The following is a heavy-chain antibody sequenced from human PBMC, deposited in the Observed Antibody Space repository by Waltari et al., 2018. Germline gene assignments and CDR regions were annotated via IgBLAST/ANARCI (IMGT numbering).Heavy chain of an antibody. D-gene: IGHD3-16*02. V-gene: IGHV3-7*01. J-gene: IGHJ4*02. Sequence: EVQLVESGGGLVQPGGSLRLSCAASGFTFSSYWKSWVRQAPGKVLDVVAKQKQDGSGKYYVYTVKGRFTISRDNAKNSLYLQMNSLRAEDTAVYYCAGADDYVWGSYRNWGQGTLVTVSS. CDR2: QKQDGSGK. CDR1: GFTFSSYW. CDR3: AGADDYVWGSYRN.